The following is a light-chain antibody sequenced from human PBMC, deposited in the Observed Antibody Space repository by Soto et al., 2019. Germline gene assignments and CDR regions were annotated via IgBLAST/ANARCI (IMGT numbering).Light chain of an antibody. CDR3: AAWDDSLSGPV. V-gene: IGLV1-47*01. CDR1: SSNIGGYT. CDR2: RNN. J-gene: IGLJ3*02. Sequence: QSVLTQPPSASGTPGQRVTISCSGSSSNIGGYTVNWYQQLPGTAPKLLIYRNNQRPSGVPDRFSGSKSGTSASLAISGLRSEDEADYYCAAWDDSLSGPVFGGGTKLTVL.